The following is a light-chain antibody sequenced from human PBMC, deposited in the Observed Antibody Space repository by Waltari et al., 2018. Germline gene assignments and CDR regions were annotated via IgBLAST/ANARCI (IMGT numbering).Light chain of an antibody. J-gene: IGKJ4*01. CDR3: QHYKIRPLT. CDR1: EGVGTT. V-gene: IGKV3-15*01. CDR2: GAS. Sequence: EIVMTQSPATLSVSPGETATLSCRASEGVGTTLAWYQQKPVLAPRLLIYGASTRATGAPARFTGSGSGTEFTLTISSLQTEDFGVYFCQHYKIRPLTFGGGTKVEI.